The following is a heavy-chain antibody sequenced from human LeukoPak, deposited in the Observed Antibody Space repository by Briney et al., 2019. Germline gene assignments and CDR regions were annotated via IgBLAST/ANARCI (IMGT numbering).Heavy chain of an antibody. V-gene: IGHV4-34*01. J-gene: IGHJ6*02. Sequence: SETLSLTCAVYGGSFSGYYWSWIRQPPGKGLEWIGEINHSGSTNYNPSLKSRVTISVDTSKNQFSLKLSSVTAADTAVYYCARGWNVLLWFGELFPFGMDVWGQGTTVTVS. D-gene: IGHD3-10*01. CDR1: GGSFSGYY. CDR3: ARGWNVLLWFGELFPFGMDV. CDR2: INHSGST.